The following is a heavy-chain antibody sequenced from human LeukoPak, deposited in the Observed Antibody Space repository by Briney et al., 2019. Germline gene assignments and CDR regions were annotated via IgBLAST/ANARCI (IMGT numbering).Heavy chain of an antibody. V-gene: IGHV4-4*07. CDR3: ARDGYDSSGYKSGWFDP. D-gene: IGHD3-22*01. CDR2: IYTSGST. Sequence: PSETLSLTCTVSGGSISSYYWSWIRQPAGKGLEWIGRIYTSGSTNYNPSLKSRVTMSVDTSKNQFSLKLSFVTAADTAVYYCARDGYDSSGYKSGWFDPWGQGTLVTVSS. CDR1: GGSISSYY. J-gene: IGHJ5*02.